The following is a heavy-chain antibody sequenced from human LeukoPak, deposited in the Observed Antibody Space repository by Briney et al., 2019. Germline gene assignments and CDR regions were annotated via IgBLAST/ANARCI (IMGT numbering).Heavy chain of an antibody. V-gene: IGHV3-7*03. CDR2: IKQDGSEK. Sequence: GGSLRLSCAASGFTFSSYWMSWVRQAPGKGLEWVANIKQDGSEKYYVDSVKGRFTISRDNAKNSLYLQMNSLRAEDTAVYYCAKDLRVIVVMYYMDVWGKGTTVTVSS. D-gene: IGHD2-2*01. CDR3: AKDLRVIVVMYYMDV. CDR1: GFTFSSYW. J-gene: IGHJ6*03.